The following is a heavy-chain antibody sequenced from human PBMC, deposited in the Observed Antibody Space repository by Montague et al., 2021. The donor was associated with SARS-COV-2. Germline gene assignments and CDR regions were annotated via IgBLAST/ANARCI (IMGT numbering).Heavy chain of an antibody. V-gene: IGHV4-39*01. CDR1: GDSISSANYQ. CDR2: ISHSGSA. CDR3: ARQVGDFWTGFYVDS. D-gene: IGHD3/OR15-3a*01. J-gene: IGHJ4*02. Sequence: SETLYLTCNVSGDSISSANYQWAWFRQPPGKGLQWVGSISHSGSAYYNPSLKSRLTISVDMSKRLFSLDVESVAVADTAFYYCARQVGDFWTGFYVDSWGQGTLVTVSS.